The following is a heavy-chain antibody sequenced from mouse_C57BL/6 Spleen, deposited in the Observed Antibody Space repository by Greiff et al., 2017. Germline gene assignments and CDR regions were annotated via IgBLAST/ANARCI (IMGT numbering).Heavy chain of an antibody. CDR3: ARRMSTMITTHYFDY. Sequence: QVQLQQPGAELVKPGASVKMSCKASGYTFTSYWITWVKQRPGQGLEWLGDIYPGSGSTNYNEKFKSKATLTVDTASSTAYMQLSSLKSEDSAVYYCARRMSTMITTHYFDYWGQGTTLTVSS. CDR1: GYTFTSYW. CDR2: IYPGSGST. D-gene: IGHD2-4*01. V-gene: IGHV1-55*01. J-gene: IGHJ2*01.